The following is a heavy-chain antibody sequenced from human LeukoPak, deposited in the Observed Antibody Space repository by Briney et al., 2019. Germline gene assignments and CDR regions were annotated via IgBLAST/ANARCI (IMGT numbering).Heavy chain of an antibody. D-gene: IGHD3-9*01. CDR1: GFTFSSYSMN. V-gene: IGHV4-59*04. J-gene: IGHJ4*02. CDR2: IYYSGST. Sequence: PGGSLRLSCAASGFTFSSYSMNWVRQAPGKGLEWIGAIYYSGSTYFDPSLKSRVTMSVDTSKSHFSLKLSSVTAADTAVYYCARQYYDILTGYPYFFDSWGQGTLVTVSS. CDR3: ARQYYDILTGYPYFFDS.